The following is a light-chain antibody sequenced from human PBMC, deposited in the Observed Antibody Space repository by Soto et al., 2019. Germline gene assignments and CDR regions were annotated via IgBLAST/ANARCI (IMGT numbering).Light chain of an antibody. J-gene: IGKJ5*01. CDR2: GAS. CDR3: QHYGSGIT. CDR1: QSVSSSY. Sequence: IVLTQSPGTLSLSPGERATLYCRASQSVSSSYLAWYQQKPGQAPRLLIYGASSRATGIPDRFSGSGSGTDFTLTISRLEPEDFAVYYCQHYGSGITFGQGTRLEI. V-gene: IGKV3-20*01.